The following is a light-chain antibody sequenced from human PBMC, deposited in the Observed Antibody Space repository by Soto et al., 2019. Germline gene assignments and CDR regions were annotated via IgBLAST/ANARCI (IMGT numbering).Light chain of an antibody. CDR2: DVT. Sequence: QSVLAQPASVSGSPGQSITISCTGSSSDVGAYNYVSWYQHHPDKAPKLVIYDVTNRPSGVSNRFSGSKSGNTASPTISGLQAEDEADYYCNSYTSSTTPYVFGTGTKVTVL. CDR1: SSDVGAYNY. V-gene: IGLV2-14*03. CDR3: NSYTSSTTPYV. J-gene: IGLJ1*01.